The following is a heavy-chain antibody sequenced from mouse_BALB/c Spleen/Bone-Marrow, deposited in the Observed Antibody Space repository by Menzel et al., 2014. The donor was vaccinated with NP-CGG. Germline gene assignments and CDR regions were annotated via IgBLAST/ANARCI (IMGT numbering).Heavy chain of an antibody. D-gene: IGHD2-3*01. Sequence: QVQLQQSGAELVRPGTSVKVSCEASGYAFTNYLIEWVKQRPGQGLEWIGVINSGSGGPNYNEKFKGKATLTADKSSSTAYMQLSSLTSDDSAVYFCARRDDGYYYYAMDYWGQGTSVTVSS. CDR1: GYAFTNYL. J-gene: IGHJ4*01. CDR3: ARRDDGYYYYAMDY. CDR2: INSGSGGP. V-gene: IGHV1-54*03.